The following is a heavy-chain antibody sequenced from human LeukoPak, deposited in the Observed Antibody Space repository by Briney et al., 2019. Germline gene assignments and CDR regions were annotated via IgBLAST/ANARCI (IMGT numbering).Heavy chain of an antibody. J-gene: IGHJ4*02. CDR3: AKDRRLSGWYFDT. V-gene: IGHV3-30*02. Sequence: GGSLRLSCAGSGFSFSNSGMHWVRQAPGKGLEWVAFMPYDGGDKYYADSVKGRLTISRDNSKNTLYLQMNSLRAEDTAVYYCAKDRRLSGWYFDTWGQGTLVTVSS. D-gene: IGHD6-19*01. CDR2: MPYDGGDK. CDR1: GFSFSNSG.